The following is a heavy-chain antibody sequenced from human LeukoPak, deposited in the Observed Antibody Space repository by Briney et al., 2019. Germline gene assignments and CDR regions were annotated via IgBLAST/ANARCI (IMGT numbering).Heavy chain of an antibody. CDR2: IFYTASN. J-gene: IGHJ2*01. CDR3: ARGQLHSDFWSGDDWYFDL. D-gene: IGHD3-3*01. Sequence: PSETLSLTCTVSGVSISTSSYYWGWIRQPPGKGREWIVNIFYTASNYYNPSLKSPITIPKGTSLNHCSLDLSSLAPADTAVYYCARGQLHSDFWSGDDWYFDLWGRGTLVTVSS. CDR1: GVSISTSSYY. V-gene: IGHV4-39*02.